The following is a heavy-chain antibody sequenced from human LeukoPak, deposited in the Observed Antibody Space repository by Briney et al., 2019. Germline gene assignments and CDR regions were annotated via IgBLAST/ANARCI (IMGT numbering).Heavy chain of an antibody. J-gene: IGHJ4*02. CDR2: ISYDGSNK. CDR3: ARDSGGGNPLMY. CDR1: GFTFSSYA. Sequence: GGSLRLSCAASGFTFSSYAMSWVRQAPGKGLEWVAVISYDGSNKYYADSVKGRFTISRDNSKNTLYLQMNSLRAEDTAVYYCARDSGGGNPLMYWGQGTLVTVSS. V-gene: IGHV3-30*04. D-gene: IGHD4-23*01.